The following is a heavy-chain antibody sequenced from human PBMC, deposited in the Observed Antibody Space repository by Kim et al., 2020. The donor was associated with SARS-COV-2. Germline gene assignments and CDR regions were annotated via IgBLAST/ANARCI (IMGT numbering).Heavy chain of an antibody. CDR1: GFVFSSYG. CDR2: IWYDGSGK. J-gene: IGHJ6*02. Sequence: GGSLRLSCAASGFVFSSYGMHWVRQAPGKGLEWVAVIWYDGSGKYYSDSVKGRFTISRDNSKNTLFLQMNSLRAEDTAVYYCAREDYGGNPDYFYGMDVWGQGTMVTVSS. V-gene: IGHV3-33*01. CDR3: AREDYGGNPDYFYGMDV. D-gene: IGHD4-17*01.